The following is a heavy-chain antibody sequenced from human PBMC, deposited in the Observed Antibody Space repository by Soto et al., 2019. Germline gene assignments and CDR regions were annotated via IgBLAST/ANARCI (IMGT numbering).Heavy chain of an antibody. J-gene: IGHJ4*02. V-gene: IGHV1-46*01. Sequence: SVKVSCNASGYPVTCYHMHWVRQAPGQGLEWMGIINPSGGSTSYARKFQGRVTMTRDTSTSTVYMELSSLRSEDTAVYYCAREYVWGRYRLRRMDYWGQTSLVSV. CDR3: AREYVWGRYRLRRMDY. CDR1: GYPVTCYH. CDR2: INPSGGST. D-gene: IGHD3-16*01.